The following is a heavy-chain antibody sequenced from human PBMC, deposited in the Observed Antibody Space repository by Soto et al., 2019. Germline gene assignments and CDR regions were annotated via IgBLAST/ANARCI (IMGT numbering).Heavy chain of an antibody. V-gene: IGHV3-48*01. CDR2: ISSSSSTI. CDR3: ARDWSRFLEWLSFPEYYYYYMDV. Sequence: GGSLRLSCAASGFTFSSYSMNWVRQAPGKGLEWVSYISSSSSTIYYADSVKGRFTISRDNAKNSLYLQMNSLRAEDTAVYYCARDWSRFLEWLSFPEYYYYYMDVWGKGTTVTVSS. D-gene: IGHD3-3*01. J-gene: IGHJ6*03. CDR1: GFTFSSYS.